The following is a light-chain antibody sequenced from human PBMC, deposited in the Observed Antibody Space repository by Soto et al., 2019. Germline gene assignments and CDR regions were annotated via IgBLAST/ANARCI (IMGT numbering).Light chain of an antibody. Sequence: QSALTQPPSASGSPGQSVTISCTGASSDVGGYNYVSWCQQHPGKAPKLMIYDVTKRPSGVPDRFSGSKSGNTASLTVSGLQAEDEADYYCSSYAGSNNLVFGGGTKLTVL. CDR2: DVT. CDR1: SSDVGGYNY. J-gene: IGLJ3*02. V-gene: IGLV2-8*01. CDR3: SSYAGSNNLV.